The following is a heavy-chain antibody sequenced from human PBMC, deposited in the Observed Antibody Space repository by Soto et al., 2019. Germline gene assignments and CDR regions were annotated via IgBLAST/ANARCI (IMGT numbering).Heavy chain of an antibody. CDR3: ASLFGEYSPAIDY. Sequence: QVQLVESGGGVVQPGKSLRLSCAASGFTFSSYGMHWVRQAPGKGLEWVAVLWDDGSNKNYADSVKGRFTISRDNSKNTLYLQMNRLRAEDTAVYYFASLFGEYSPAIDYWGQGTLVTVSS. D-gene: IGHD3-10*02. J-gene: IGHJ4*02. CDR1: GFTFSSYG. V-gene: IGHV3-33*01. CDR2: LWDDGSNK.